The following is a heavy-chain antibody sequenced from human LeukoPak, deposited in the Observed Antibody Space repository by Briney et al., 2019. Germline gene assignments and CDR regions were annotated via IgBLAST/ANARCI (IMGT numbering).Heavy chain of an antibody. CDR2: IYYSGST. Sequence: SETLSLTCTVSGGSISSGGYYWSWIRPHPGKGLEWIGYIYYSGSTYYNPSLKSRVTISVDTSKNQFSLKLSSVTAADTAVYYCARADITMVRGVTIHNWFDPWGQGTLVTVSS. V-gene: IGHV4-31*03. CDR1: GGSISSGGYY. J-gene: IGHJ5*02. CDR3: ARADITMVRGVTIHNWFDP. D-gene: IGHD3-10*01.